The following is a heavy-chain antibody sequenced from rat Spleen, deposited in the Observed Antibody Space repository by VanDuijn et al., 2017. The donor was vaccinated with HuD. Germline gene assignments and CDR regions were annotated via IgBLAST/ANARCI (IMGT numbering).Heavy chain of an antibody. CDR3: TRNYDGSSFDY. J-gene: IGHJ2*01. Sequence: QVQLKESGPGLVQPSQTLSLTCTVSGFSLTDYSVYRVRQPPGKGLEWMGRIQSGGSTDYNSALKSRLSISRDTSKSQGFLKMNSLQTEDTAIYFCTRNYDGSSFDYWGQGVMVTVSS. CDR1: GFSLTDYS. V-gene: IGHV2-19*01. CDR2: IQSGGST. D-gene: IGHD1-12*03.